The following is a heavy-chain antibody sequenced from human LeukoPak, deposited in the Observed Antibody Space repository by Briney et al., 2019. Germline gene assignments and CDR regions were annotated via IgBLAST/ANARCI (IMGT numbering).Heavy chain of an antibody. J-gene: IGHJ6*02. CDR3: ARDRDGYNNYYGMDV. Sequence: SETLSLTCTVSGGSISSYYWSWIRQPPGKGLEWIGYIYYSGSTNYNPSLKSRVTISVDTSKNQFSLKLSSVTAADTAVHYCARDRDGYNNYYGMDVWGQGTTVTVSS. D-gene: IGHD5-24*01. CDR1: GGSISSYY. CDR2: IYYSGST. V-gene: IGHV4-59*01.